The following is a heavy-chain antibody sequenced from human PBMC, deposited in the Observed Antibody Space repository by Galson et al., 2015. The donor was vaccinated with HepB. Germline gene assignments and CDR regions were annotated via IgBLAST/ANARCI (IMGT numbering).Heavy chain of an antibody. CDR2: IIQDGSEK. V-gene: IGHV3-7*03. CDR1: GFTFNNYG. Sequence: SLRLSCAASGFTFNNYGMFWVRQAPGKGLEWVANIIQDGSEKYYVASVKGRFTISRDNAMNSLYLQMNSLRAEDTAIYFCSRSLDYWGQGTLVTVSS. J-gene: IGHJ4*02. CDR3: SRSLDY.